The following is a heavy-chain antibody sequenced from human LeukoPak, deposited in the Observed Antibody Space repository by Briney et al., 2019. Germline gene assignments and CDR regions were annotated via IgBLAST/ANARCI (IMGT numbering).Heavy chain of an antibody. CDR2: ISSNGGST. V-gene: IGHV3-64D*06. CDR3: VKDLGYSGYAFDY. D-gene: IGHD5-12*01. CDR1: GFTFSSYA. Sequence: GGSLRLSCSASGFTFSSYAMHWVRQAPGEGLEYVSAISSNGGSTYYADSVKGRFTISRDNSKNTLYLQMSSLRAEDTAVYYCVKDLGYSGYAFDYWGQGTLVTVSS. J-gene: IGHJ4*02.